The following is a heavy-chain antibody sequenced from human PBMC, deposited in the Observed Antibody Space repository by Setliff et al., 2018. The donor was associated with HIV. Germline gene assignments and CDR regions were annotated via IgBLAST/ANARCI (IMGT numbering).Heavy chain of an antibody. Sequence: PGGSLRLSCAASGFTFNFYWMHWVRLDPGRGLVWVSSINTDGFTTRYADSVKGRFTISRDNAKSTVYLQMNSLRTEDTAVYYCTRHYGSGTYCLAYWGQGTLVTVSS. CDR3: TRHYGSGTYCLAY. CDR1: GFTFNFYW. D-gene: IGHD3-10*01. V-gene: IGHV3-74*01. CDR2: INTDGFTT. J-gene: IGHJ4*02.